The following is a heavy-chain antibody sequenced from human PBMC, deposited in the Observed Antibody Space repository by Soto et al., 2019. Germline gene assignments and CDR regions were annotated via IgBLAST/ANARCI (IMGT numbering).Heavy chain of an antibody. Sequence: GASVKVSCKASGYTFTSYDINWMRQATGQGLEWMGWMNPNSGNTGYAQKFQGRVTMTRNTSISTAYMELSSLRSEDTAVYYCARVNYNIVLMVYAEDYWGQGTRVTVSS. J-gene: IGHJ4*02. CDR1: GYTFTSYD. D-gene: IGHD2-8*01. CDR3: ARVNYNIVLMVYAEDY. V-gene: IGHV1-8*01. CDR2: MNPNSGNT.